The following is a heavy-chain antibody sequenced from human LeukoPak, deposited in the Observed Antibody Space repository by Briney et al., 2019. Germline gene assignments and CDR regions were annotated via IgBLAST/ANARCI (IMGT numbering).Heavy chain of an antibody. CDR1: GYTFTGYY. V-gene: IGHV1-2*02. Sequence: ASVKVSCKASGYTFTGYYIHWVRQAPGQGLEWMGCINPNSGGTNYAQKFQGRVTMTRDTSISTAYMELSSLTSDDTAVYYCARVVIATTTDYNWFDPWGQGTLVTVSS. J-gene: IGHJ5*02. CDR2: INPNSGGT. D-gene: IGHD2-15*01. CDR3: ARVVIATTTDYNWFDP.